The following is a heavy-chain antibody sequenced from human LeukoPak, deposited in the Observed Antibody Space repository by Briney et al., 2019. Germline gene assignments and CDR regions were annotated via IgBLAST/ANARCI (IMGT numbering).Heavy chain of an antibody. CDR1: GLSFGDLW. CDR3: EAYGSV. V-gene: IGHV3-7*03. CDR2: IKKDGTEK. D-gene: IGHD3-10*01. J-gene: IGHJ4*02. Sequence: GGSLRLSCTASGLSFGDLWLTWVRQAPGRGLEWVANIKKDGTEKNYVDSVRGRFTISRDNAQNSLYLQMNNLRAEDTAIYYCEAYGSVWGQGTLVIVSS.